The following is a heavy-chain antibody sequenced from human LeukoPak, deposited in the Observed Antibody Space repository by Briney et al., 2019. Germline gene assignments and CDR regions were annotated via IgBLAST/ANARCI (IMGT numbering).Heavy chain of an antibody. D-gene: IGHD3-3*01. V-gene: IGHV1-69*01. Sequence: GSSVKVSCKASGGTFSSYAISWVRQAPGQGLEWMGGIIPIFGTANYAQKLQGRVTITADESTSTAYMELSSLRSEDTAVYYCARDGKITIFGVVINNWFDPWGQGTLVTVSS. CDR1: GGTFSSYA. CDR3: ARDGKITIFGVVINNWFDP. CDR2: IIPIFGTA. J-gene: IGHJ5*02.